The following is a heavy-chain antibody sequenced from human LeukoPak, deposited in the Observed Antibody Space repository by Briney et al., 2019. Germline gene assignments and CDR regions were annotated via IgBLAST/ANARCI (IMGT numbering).Heavy chain of an antibody. CDR1: GGSITSFSYY. CDR3: ARQGRSPESGYYYYYMDV. D-gene: IGHD1-26*01. J-gene: IGHJ6*03. Sequence: SETLSLTCTVSGGSITSFSYYWGWIRQPPGKGLEWIGNIYYSENTSYNPSLKSRVTISVDTSKNQFSLKLTSVTAADTAVYYCARQGRSPESGYYYYYMDVWGKGTTVTVSS. CDR2: IYYSENT. V-gene: IGHV4-39*01.